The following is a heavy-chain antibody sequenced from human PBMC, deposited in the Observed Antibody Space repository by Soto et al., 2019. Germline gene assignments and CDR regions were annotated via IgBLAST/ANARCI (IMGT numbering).Heavy chain of an antibody. CDR1: GFTFSNYD. CDR2: ISGSSSTI. J-gene: IGHJ4*02. CDR3: ARRLAY. Sequence: VQLVESGGGLVQPGGSLRLSCAASGFTFSNYDMNWVRQAPGKGLEWVSFISGSSSTIYYADSVKGRFTISRDNAKNSLYLQMNSLRAEDTAVYYCARRLAYWGQGTLVTVSS. V-gene: IGHV3-48*01.